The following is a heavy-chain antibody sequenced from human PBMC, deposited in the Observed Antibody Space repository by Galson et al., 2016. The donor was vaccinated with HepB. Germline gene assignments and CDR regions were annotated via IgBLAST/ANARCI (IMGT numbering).Heavy chain of an antibody. CDR2: INPDSGGT. CDR1: GYTFTGYY. Sequence: SVKVSCKASGYTFTGYYLHWVRQAPGQGLEWMGWINPDSGGTNYAQKFQGRVTMTRDTSISTAYMELNWLRSDDTAVFYCARDLRITMIPGVVAGGLDIWGQGTMVTVSS. J-gene: IGHJ3*02. V-gene: IGHV1-2*02. CDR3: ARDLRITMIPGVVAGGLDI. D-gene: IGHD3-10*01.